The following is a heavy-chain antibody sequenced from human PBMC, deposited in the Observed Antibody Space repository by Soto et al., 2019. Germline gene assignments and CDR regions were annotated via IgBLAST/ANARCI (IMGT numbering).Heavy chain of an antibody. V-gene: IGHV3-48*02. Sequence: EVQLVESGGGLVQPGGSLRLSCAASGFTFSNYAMNWVRQAPGKGLEWVSYISHESSAIYHADSVQGRFTISRENAKNSLYLQLNSLRDEDTAVYYSARDPYSSITVTIMDYWGQGTLVTVSS. D-gene: IGHD4-17*01. CDR1: GFTFSNYA. J-gene: IGHJ4*02. CDR2: ISHESSAI. CDR3: ARDPYSSITVTIMDY.